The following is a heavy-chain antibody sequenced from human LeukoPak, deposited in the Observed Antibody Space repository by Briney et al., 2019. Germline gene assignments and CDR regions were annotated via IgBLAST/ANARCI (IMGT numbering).Heavy chain of an antibody. V-gene: IGHV3-23*01. D-gene: IGHD3-3*01. CDR2: ISGSSGST. CDR1: GFTFSSYA. J-gene: IGHJ4*02. CDR3: AKGYDFWSGYPRY. Sequence: GGSLRLSCAASGFTFSSYAMSWVRQAPGKGLEWVSAISGSSGSTYYADSVKGRFTISRDNSKNTLYLQMNSLRAEDTAVYYCAKGYDFWSGYPRYWGQGTLVTVSS.